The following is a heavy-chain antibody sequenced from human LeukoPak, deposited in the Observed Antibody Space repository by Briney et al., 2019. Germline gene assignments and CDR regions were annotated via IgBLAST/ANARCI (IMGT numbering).Heavy chain of an antibody. CDR2: INPNNGGT. Sequence: ASVTDSCKASRYTFTGYYMHWVRQALGQGLQWMGWINPNNGGTNYSQKFQGKVTMTRDTSISTAYMELSRLRSDDTAVYYCARDPGDNWRPTYYFDYWGQGTLVTVSS. D-gene: IGHD1-20*01. V-gene: IGHV1-2*02. J-gene: IGHJ4*02. CDR1: RYTFTGYY. CDR3: ARDPGDNWRPTYYFDY.